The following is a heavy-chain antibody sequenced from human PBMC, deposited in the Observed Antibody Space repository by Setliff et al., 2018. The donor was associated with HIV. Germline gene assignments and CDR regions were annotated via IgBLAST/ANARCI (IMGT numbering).Heavy chain of an antibody. CDR2: ISSSTTSI. Sequence: GSLRLSCAASGFTFSSYSMNWVRQAPGKGLEWVSSISSSTTSIYYADSVKGRFTISRDNAKNSLYLQMNSLRAEDTAVYYCTRDYAYDWNSVMDVWGKGTTVTVSS. D-gene: IGHD1-7*01. CDR3: TRDYAYDWNSVMDV. J-gene: IGHJ6*03. V-gene: IGHV3-21*01. CDR1: GFTFSSYS.